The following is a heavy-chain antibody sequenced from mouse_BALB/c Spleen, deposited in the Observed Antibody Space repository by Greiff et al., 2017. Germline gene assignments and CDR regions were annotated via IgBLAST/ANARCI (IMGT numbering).Heavy chain of an antibody. V-gene: IGHV5-4*02. Sequence: EVQVVESGGGLVKPGGSLKFSCAASGFTFSDYYMHWVRQTPEKRLEWVATISAGGGYTYYPDSVKGRVTISRDNANNNMYLQMSSLTSEDTAMYYCAREGGYTGTGLAYWGQGTLVTVSA. CDR3: AREGGYTGTGLAY. D-gene: IGHD3-1*01. CDR1: GFTFSDYY. J-gene: IGHJ3*01. CDR2: ISAGGGYT.